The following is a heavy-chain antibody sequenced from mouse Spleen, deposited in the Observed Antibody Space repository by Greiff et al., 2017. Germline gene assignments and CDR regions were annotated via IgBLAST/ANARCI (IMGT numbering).Heavy chain of an antibody. V-gene: IGHV2-6-1*01. CDR1: GFSLTSYG. CDR3: ARQYYYGSSYAMDY. Sequence: VQGVESGPGLVAPSQSLSITCTISGFSLTSYGVHWVRQPPGKGLEWLVVIWSDGSTTYNSALKSRLSISKDNSKSQVFLKMNSLQTDDTAMYYCARQYYYGSSYAMDYWGQGTSVTVSS. J-gene: IGHJ4*01. CDR2: IWSDGST. D-gene: IGHD1-1*01.